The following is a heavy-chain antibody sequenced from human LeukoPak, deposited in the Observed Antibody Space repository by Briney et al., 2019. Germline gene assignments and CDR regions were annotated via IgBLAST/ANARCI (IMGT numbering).Heavy chain of an antibody. J-gene: IGHJ4*02. D-gene: IGHD3-10*01. CDR1: GFTISSYA. V-gene: IGHV3-23*01. Sequence: PGGSLRLSCAVSGFTISSYAMSWVRQAPGKGLEWVSAMSGSAGSTYYADSVKGRITISRDNSNNMLYLEMNSLRAEDTAVYYCAKFRLLWFGELLSELYYFDYWGQGTLVTVSS. CDR3: AKFRLLWFGELLSELYYFDY. CDR2: MSGSAGST.